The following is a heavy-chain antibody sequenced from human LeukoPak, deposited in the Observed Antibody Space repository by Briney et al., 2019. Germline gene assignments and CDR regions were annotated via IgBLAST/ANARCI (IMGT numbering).Heavy chain of an antibody. D-gene: IGHD6-13*01. CDR3: ARESSSYYSIDY. CDR2: ISTTGTTI. Sequence: PGGSLRLSCAASGFTFSAYHINWVRQAPGKGLEWISYISTTGTTIHYADPVKGRFAISRDNAKSSLYLQMNSLRDEDTAVYYCARESSSYYSIDYWGQGTLVTVSS. CDR1: GFTFSAYH. J-gene: IGHJ4*02. V-gene: IGHV3-48*02.